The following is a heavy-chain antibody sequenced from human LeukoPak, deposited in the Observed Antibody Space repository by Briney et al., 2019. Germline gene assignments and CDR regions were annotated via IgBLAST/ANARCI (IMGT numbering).Heavy chain of an antibody. V-gene: IGHV4-39*07. Sequence: SETLSLTCTVSGGSISSGDYYWSWIRQPPGKGLEWIGEINHSGSTNYNPSLKSRVTISVDTSKNQFSLKLSSVTAADTAVYYCARVSIWGQGTMVTVSS. CDR3: ARVSI. CDR1: GGSISSGDYY. J-gene: IGHJ3*02. CDR2: INHSGST.